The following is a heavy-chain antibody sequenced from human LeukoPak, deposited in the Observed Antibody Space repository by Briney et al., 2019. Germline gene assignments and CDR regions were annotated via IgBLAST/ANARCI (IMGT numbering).Heavy chain of an antibody. D-gene: IGHD3-10*01. CDR3: TKGFYDSGSSLSALDH. CDR1: GFTFSSYG. V-gene: IGHV3-23*01. CDR2: ISVSGGTT. J-gene: IGHJ4*02. Sequence: GGSLRLSCAASGFTFSSYGMSWVRQAPGKGLQWVSGISVSGGTTHYADSVKGRFTISRDNSKHTLYLQMNSPRAEDTALYYCTKGFYDSGSSLSALDHWGQGTLVTVSS.